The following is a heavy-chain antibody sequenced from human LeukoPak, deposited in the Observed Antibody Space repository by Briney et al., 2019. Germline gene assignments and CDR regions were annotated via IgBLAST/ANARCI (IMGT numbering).Heavy chain of an antibody. Sequence: PTGGSLRLSCTASGFTFGDYAMSWVRQAPGKGLEWVGFIRSKAYGGTTEYAASVKGRFTISRDDSKSIAYLQMNSLKTEDTAVYYCTRARGTTGTTRFLDYWGQGTLVTVSS. J-gene: IGHJ4*02. CDR1: GFTFGDYA. D-gene: IGHD1-1*01. CDR3: TRARGTTGTTRFLDY. CDR2: IRSKAYGGTT. V-gene: IGHV3-49*04.